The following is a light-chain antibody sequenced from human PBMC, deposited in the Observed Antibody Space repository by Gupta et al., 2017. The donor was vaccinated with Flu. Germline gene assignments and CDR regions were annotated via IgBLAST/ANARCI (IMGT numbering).Light chain of an antibody. CDR3: SSYTSATTPWV. Sequence: QSALTQPASVSGSPGQSITISCTGPSSDIGYYNFVSWYQQHPGKAPQLMIYEVSNRPSGVSNRFSGSKSGNTASLTISGLQAEDEADYYCSSYTSATTPWVFGGGTKLTVL. J-gene: IGLJ3*02. CDR2: EVS. V-gene: IGLV2-14*01. CDR1: SSDIGYYNF.